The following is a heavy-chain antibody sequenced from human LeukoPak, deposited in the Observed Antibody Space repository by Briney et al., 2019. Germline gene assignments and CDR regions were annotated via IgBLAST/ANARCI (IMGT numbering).Heavy chain of an antibody. Sequence: GGSLRLSCAASGFVFSSYGMHWVRQAPGKGLEWVAVISYDGGNEYFTGSVKGRFTISRDNSKSTLYLQMNSLRAEDTAVYYCAKVRWVLAFSAFDIWGQGTMVTVPS. J-gene: IGHJ3*02. CDR3: AKVRWVLAFSAFDI. D-gene: IGHD3-3*01. CDR2: ISYDGGNE. V-gene: IGHV3-30*18. CDR1: GFVFSSYG.